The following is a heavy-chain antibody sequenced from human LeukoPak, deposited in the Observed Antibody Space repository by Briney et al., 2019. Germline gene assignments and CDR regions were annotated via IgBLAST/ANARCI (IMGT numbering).Heavy chain of an antibody. CDR1: GVSISSYY. CDR3: AGSSGCYKGFDY. V-gene: IGHV4-59*01. D-gene: IGHD6-19*01. CDR2: IYYSGST. J-gene: IGHJ4*02. Sequence: PSETLSLTCTDSGVSISSYYWSWIRQPPGKELEWIGYIYYSGSTNYNPSLKSRVTISVDTSKNQFSLKLSSVTAADTAVYYCAGSSGCYKGFDYWGQGTLVTVSS.